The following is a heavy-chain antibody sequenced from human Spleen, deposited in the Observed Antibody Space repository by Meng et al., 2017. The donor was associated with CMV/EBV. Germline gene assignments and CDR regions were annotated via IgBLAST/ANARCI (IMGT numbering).Heavy chain of an antibody. J-gene: IGHJ4*02. CDR2: IYTSEST. CDR3: AREKPLQTFDY. Sequence: QLPRHESRPGRVKPSETLSLTCTVSGGSISSYYWSWIRQPAGKRLGWIGRIYTSESTNYNPSLKCRVTMSVDTSKNQFSLKLSSVTAAYTAVYYFAREKPLQTFDYWGQGTLVTASS. V-gene: IGHV4-4*07. CDR1: GGSISSYY.